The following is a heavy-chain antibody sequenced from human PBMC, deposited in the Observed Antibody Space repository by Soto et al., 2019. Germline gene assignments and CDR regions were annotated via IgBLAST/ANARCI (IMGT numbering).Heavy chain of an antibody. CDR1: GGSISSSSYY. Sequence: SETLSLTCTVSGGSISSSSYYWGWIRQPPGKGLEWIGSIYYSGSTYYNPSLKSRVTISVDTSKNQFSLKLSSVTAADTAVYYCASLGGVVIPWYYYYGMDVWGQGTTVTVSS. CDR2: IYYSGST. D-gene: IGHD3-3*01. CDR3: ASLGGVVIPWYYYYGMDV. J-gene: IGHJ6*02. V-gene: IGHV4-39*01.